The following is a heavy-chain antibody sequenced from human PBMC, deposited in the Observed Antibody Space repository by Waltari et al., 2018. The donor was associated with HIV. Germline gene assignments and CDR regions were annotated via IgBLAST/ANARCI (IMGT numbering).Heavy chain of an antibody. CDR3: ARLGYCSSARCPSGYYYSYGMGV. CDR2: IYPVDSDT. D-gene: IGHD2-2*01. V-gene: IGHV5-51*01. J-gene: IGHJ6*02. Sequence: EVQLVQSGAEGKKPGESLTISCKGSGYNFTNYWIGWVRQMHGKGLEWLGIIYPVDSDTRYSPAFRGQVTISADKSMSTAYLQWSSLQASDTAIYYCARLGYCSSARCPSGYYYSYGMGVWGQGTTVTVSS. CDR1: GYNFTNYW.